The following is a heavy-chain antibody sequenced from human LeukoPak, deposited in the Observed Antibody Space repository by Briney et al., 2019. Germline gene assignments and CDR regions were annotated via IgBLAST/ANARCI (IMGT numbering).Heavy chain of an antibody. J-gene: IGHJ6*02. CDR1: GGSFSGYY. Sequence: SETLSLTCAVYGGSFSGYYWSWIRQPPGKGLEWIGYIYYSGSTNYNPSLKSRVTISVDTSKNQFSLKLSSVTAADTAVYYCARINRYYDFWSGYSYGMDVWGQGTTVTVSS. CDR2: IYYSGST. D-gene: IGHD3-3*01. CDR3: ARINRYYDFWSGYSYGMDV. V-gene: IGHV4-59*01.